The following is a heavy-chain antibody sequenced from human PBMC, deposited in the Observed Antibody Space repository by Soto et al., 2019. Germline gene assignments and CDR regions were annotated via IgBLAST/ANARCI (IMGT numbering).Heavy chain of an antibody. Sequence: SETLSLTCTVSGGSISSSSYYWCWIRHPPGKGLEWIGYIYYSGNTYYNPSLKSRVTMSVDTSKNQFSLNLRSVTAADTAVYSGVSECARYWGCSVCNCNSGLGHWGQGTLVTVSS. CDR3: VSECARYWGCSVCNCNSGLGH. CDR1: GGSISSSSYY. CDR2: IYYSGNT. V-gene: IGHV4-39*07. J-gene: IGHJ5*02. D-gene: IGHD2-15*01.